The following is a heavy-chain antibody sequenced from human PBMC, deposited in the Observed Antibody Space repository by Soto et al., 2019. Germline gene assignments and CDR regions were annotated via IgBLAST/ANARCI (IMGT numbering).Heavy chain of an antibody. J-gene: IGHJ4*02. V-gene: IGHV4-39*01. Sequence: QLQLQESGPGLVKPSETLSLTCSVSGDSINSDKYYWGWIRQPPGKGLEWIGSIYFRGNTYYNPSLQTRFTISLAKSKSQFSLKLNSVTAADSAVYFCARLEGLATISYYFDFWGQGALVTVSS. CDR3: ARLEGLATISYYFDF. CDR1: GDSINSDKYY. D-gene: IGHD3-9*01. CDR2: IYFRGNT.